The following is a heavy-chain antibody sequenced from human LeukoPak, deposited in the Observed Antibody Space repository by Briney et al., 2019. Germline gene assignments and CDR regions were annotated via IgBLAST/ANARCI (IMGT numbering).Heavy chain of an antibody. D-gene: IGHD3-3*01. CDR1: GGSISSHY. CDR2: IYYSGST. CDR3: ARATYYDFWSGYYRTSPYYYYYMDV. V-gene: IGHV4-59*11. Sequence: PSETLSLTCAVSGGSISSHYWSWIRQPPGKGLEWIGYIYYSGSTYYNPSLKSRVTISVDTSKNQFSLELSSVTAADMAVYYCARATYYDFWSGYYRTSPYYYYYMDVWGKGTTVTVSS. J-gene: IGHJ6*03.